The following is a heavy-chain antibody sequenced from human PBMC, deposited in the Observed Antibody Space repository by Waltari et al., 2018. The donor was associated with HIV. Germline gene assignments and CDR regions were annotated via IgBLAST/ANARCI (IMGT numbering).Heavy chain of an antibody. CDR3: ARRKYYYDSSGYYYHAFDI. CDR2: IYYSGIT. J-gene: IGHJ3*02. D-gene: IGHD3-22*01. Sequence: QLQLQESGPGLVKPSEPLSLNCTVSGGSTSSMSHYWGWVRRPPGKGREWLEWIGSIYYSGITYYNPSLKSRVTISVDTSKNQFSLKLSSVTAADTAVYYCARRKYYYDSSGYYYHAFDIWGQGTMVTVSS. CDR1: GGSTSSMSHY. V-gene: IGHV4-39*01.